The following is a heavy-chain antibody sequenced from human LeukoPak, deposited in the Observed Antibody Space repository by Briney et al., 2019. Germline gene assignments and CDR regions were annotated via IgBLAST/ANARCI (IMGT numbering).Heavy chain of an antibody. V-gene: IGHV3-30*18. CDR2: ISYDGSNK. D-gene: IGHD5-18*01. Sequence: GGSLRLSCAASRFTFSSYGMHWVRQAPGKGLEWVAVISYDGSNKYYADSVKGRFTISRDNSDNTLYLQMNSLRAEDTAVYYCAKSGTPWIQLWLWYFDLWGRGTLVTVSS. CDR1: RFTFSSYG. J-gene: IGHJ2*01. CDR3: AKSGTPWIQLWLWYFDL.